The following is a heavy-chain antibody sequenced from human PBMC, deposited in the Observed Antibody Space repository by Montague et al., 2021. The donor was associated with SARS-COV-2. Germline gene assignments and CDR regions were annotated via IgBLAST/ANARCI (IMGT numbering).Heavy chain of an antibody. Sequence: SLRVSCAASGFIFSSYEMNWVRQAPGKGLEWVSYISNSGDTKYYADSVKGRFTISRDNAKNSLYLQMSSLRAEDTAVYYCARAGEDYYYDSSGFLYWGQGILVTVFS. D-gene: IGHD3-22*01. V-gene: IGHV3-48*03. J-gene: IGHJ4*02. CDR3: ARAGEDYYYDSSGFLY. CDR1: GFIFSSYE. CDR2: ISNSGDTK.